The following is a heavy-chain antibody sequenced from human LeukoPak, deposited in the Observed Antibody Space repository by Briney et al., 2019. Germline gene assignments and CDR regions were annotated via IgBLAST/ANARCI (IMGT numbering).Heavy chain of an antibody. D-gene: IGHD3-10*01. V-gene: IGHV4-34*01. CDR3: ATGSGSYFLAAY. J-gene: IGHJ4*02. CDR1: GGSFSGYY. CDR2: INHSGST. Sequence: PSETLSLTCTVYGGSFSGYYWSWIRQPPGKGLEWIGEINHSGSTNYNPSLKSRVTISVDTSKNQFSLKLSSVTAADTAVYYCATGSGSYFLAAYWGQGTLVTVSS.